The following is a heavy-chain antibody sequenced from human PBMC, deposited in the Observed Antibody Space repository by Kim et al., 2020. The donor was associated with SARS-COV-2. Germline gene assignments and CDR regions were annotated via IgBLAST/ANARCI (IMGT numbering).Heavy chain of an antibody. V-gene: IGHV4-4*07. D-gene: IGHD6-19*01. CDR2: IHISGKT. Sequence: SETLSLTCTVSGGSISNYYWTWIRQPPGKPLEWIGYIHISGKTNYNPSLNSRVTMSVDTSKNQFSLKLTSVTAADTALYFWARDDRGWYNGYFFYNGLDVWGPGTTVTVSS. CDR1: GGSISNYY. J-gene: IGHJ6*02. CDR3: ARDDRGWYNGYFFYNGLDV.